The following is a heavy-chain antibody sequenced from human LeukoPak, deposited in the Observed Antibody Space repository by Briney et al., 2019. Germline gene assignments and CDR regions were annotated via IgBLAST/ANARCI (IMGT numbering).Heavy chain of an antibody. V-gene: IGHV1-18*01. D-gene: IGHD6-13*01. CDR2: ISAYNGNT. Sequence: ASVKVSCKASGYTFTSYGTSWVRQAPGQGLEWMGWISAYNGNTNYAQKLQGRVTMTTDTSTSTAYMELRSLRSDDTAVYYCARVPYSSSWYGWDYYYYYMDVWGKGTTVTISS. CDR3: ARVPYSSSWYGWDYYYYYMDV. CDR1: GYTFTSYG. J-gene: IGHJ6*03.